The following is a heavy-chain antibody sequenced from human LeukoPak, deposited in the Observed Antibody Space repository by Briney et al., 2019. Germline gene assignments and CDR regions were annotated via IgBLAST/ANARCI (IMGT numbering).Heavy chain of an antibody. J-gene: IGHJ4*02. V-gene: IGHV1-2*06. Sequence: GASVKVSCKASGYTFTGYYMHWVRQAPGQGLEWMGRINPNSGGTNYAQKFQGRVTMTRDTSISTAYMGLSRLRSDDTAVYYCARDFGPYYGSGSRDYWGQGTLVTVSS. CDR1: GYTFTGYY. CDR2: INPNSGGT. CDR3: ARDFGPYYGSGSRDY. D-gene: IGHD3-10*01.